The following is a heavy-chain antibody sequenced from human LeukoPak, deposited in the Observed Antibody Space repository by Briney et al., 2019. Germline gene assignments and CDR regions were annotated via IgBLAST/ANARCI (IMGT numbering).Heavy chain of an antibody. CDR3: ARTTEGGYTYNYFYYYYMDV. CDR2: IYYSGST. CDR1: GGSISSYY. D-gene: IGHD5-18*01. Sequence: SETLSLTCTVSGGSISSYYWSWIRQPPGKGLEWIGYIYYSGSTNYNPSLKSRVTISVDTSKNQLSLKLTSVTAADTAVYYCARTTEGGYTYNYFYYYYMDVWGKGTTVTISS. J-gene: IGHJ6*03. V-gene: IGHV4-59*01.